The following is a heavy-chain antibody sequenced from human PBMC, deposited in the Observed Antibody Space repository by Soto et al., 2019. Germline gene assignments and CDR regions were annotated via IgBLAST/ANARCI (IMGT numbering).Heavy chain of an antibody. D-gene: IGHD4-17*01. CDR2: IYYSGST. CDR3: ARPVSYGDLPDY. Sequence: PSETLSLTCTVSDGTISSSSYYWGWIRQPPGKGLEWIGSIYYSGSTYYNPSLKSRVTISVDTSKNQFSLKLSSVTAADTAVYYCARPVSYGDLPDYWGQGTLVTVSS. CDR1: DGTISSSSYY. V-gene: IGHV4-39*01. J-gene: IGHJ4*02.